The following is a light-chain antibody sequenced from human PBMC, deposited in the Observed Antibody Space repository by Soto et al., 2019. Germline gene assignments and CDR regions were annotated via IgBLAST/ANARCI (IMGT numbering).Light chain of an antibody. CDR3: QHYNTVYS. V-gene: IGKV1-5*01. J-gene: IGKJ3*01. CDR1: ESISRY. Sequence: DIQMTQSPSTLSASVGDTVTITCRASESISRYLAWYQKKPGEAPKLLIYDASTIQSGVSSRFTASGSGTEFSLSISSLHPDELAPYYCQHYNTVYSFGPGTKVEIK. CDR2: DAS.